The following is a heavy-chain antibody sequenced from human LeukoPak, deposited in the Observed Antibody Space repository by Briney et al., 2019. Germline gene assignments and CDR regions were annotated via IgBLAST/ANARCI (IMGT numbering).Heavy chain of an antibody. D-gene: IGHD4-4*01. CDR1: GYTFTSYD. CDR2: MNPNSDNT. CDR3: ARGPRMTTGALRYGMDV. Sequence: ASVKVSCKASGYTFTSYDINWVRQAPGQGLEWMGWMNPNSDNTGYAQKFQGRVTMTRSTSISTAYMELSSLRSGDTAVYYCARGPRMTTGALRYGMDVWGQGTTVT. V-gene: IGHV1-8*01. J-gene: IGHJ6*02.